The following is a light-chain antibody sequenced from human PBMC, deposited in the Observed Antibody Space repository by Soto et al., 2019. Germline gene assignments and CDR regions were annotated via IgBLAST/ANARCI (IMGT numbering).Light chain of an antibody. CDR1: SSDVGGYKY. Sequence: QSVLTQPASVSGSPGQSITISCTGTSSDVGGYKYVSWYQQHPGKAPKLMIYEVSNRPSGVSNRFSGSKSGNTASLTISGLQAEDEADYYCSSYTSTTKVFGGGTMLTVL. V-gene: IGLV2-14*01. J-gene: IGLJ2*01. CDR2: EVS. CDR3: SSYTSTTKV.